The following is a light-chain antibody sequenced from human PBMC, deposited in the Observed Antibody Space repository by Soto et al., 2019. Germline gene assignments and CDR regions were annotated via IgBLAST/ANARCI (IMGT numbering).Light chain of an antibody. CDR3: ISYTTISTYV. V-gene: IGLV2-14*03. Sequence: QSVLTQPPSLSGSPGQSIAISCTGTNNVVDGYNNVSWYQHHPGKASKLMIYDVSSRSSGVSNRFSGSKSGNTASLTISGLQAEDEADYYCISYTTISTYVFGTGTKVTVL. J-gene: IGLJ1*01. CDR1: NNVVDGYNN. CDR2: DVS.